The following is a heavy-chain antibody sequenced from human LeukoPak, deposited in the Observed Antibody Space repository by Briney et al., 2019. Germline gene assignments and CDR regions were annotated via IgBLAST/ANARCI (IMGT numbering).Heavy chain of an antibody. CDR2: ISSSSSYI. Sequence: GGSLRLSCAASGFTFSTYSMNWVRQAPGKGLEWVSSISSSSSYIYYADSVKGRFTISRDNAKNSLYLQMNSLRAEDTAVYYCARVYCSSTSCYAGTFDYWGQGTLVTVSS. CDR1: GFTFSTYS. CDR3: ARVYCSSTSCYAGTFDY. D-gene: IGHD2-2*01. V-gene: IGHV3-21*01. J-gene: IGHJ4*02.